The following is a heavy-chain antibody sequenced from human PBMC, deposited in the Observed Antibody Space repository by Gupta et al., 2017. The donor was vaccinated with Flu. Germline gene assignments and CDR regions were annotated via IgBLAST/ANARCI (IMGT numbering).Heavy chain of an antibody. CDR3: ARVFRGYYYADV. CDR2: ISGSRSTI. Sequence: TVSDYYMSWISQAPGKGLEWVSDISGSRSTIYYSDSVKGRFTISRDDANNSLYLKMNSLRXEXTAVDYXARVFRGYYYADVWGKGTTVTVSS. V-gene: IGHV3-11*01. CDR1: TVSDYY. J-gene: IGHJ6*03.